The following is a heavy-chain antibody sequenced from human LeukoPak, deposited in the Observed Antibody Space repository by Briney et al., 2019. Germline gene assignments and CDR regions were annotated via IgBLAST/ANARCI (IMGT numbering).Heavy chain of an antibody. J-gene: IGHJ6*03. Sequence: PSETLSLTCTVSGGSISSGSYYWSWIRQPAGKGLEWIRRIYTSGSTNYNPSLKSRVTISVDTSKNQFSLKLSSVTAADTAVYYCARDGAGYCGSTSCYANYYYYYMDVWGKGTTVTISS. V-gene: IGHV4-61*02. CDR3: ARDGAGYCGSTSCYANYYYYYMDV. D-gene: IGHD2-2*01. CDR1: GGSISSGSYY. CDR2: IYTSGST.